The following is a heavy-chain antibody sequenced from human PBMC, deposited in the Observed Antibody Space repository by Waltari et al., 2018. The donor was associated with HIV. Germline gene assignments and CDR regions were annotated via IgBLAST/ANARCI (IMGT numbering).Heavy chain of an antibody. CDR1: GFSFIKYI. CDR3: ARDGDRRDFDY. Sequence: EVQLVESGGGLVQPGGSLRLSCEASGFSFIKYIMHWVRQAPGKGLEWVSYMSSGSSARYYADSLKGRLTISRDNAKNSLYLQMYSLRPEDTAVYYCARDGDRRDFDYWGQGTLVTVSS. J-gene: IGHJ4*02. V-gene: IGHV3-48*01. D-gene: IGHD2-21*02. CDR2: MSSGSSAR.